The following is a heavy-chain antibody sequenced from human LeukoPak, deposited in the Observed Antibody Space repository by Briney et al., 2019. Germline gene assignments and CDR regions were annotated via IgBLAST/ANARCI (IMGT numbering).Heavy chain of an antibody. D-gene: IGHD3-10*01. Sequence: SETLSLTCTVSGGSISSSSYYWGWIRQPPGKGLEWIGSIYYSGSTYYNPSLKSRVTISVDTSKNQFSLKLSSVTAADTAVYYCARRVGYDLGSYYQIDYWGQGTLVTVSS. CDR1: GGSISSSSYY. J-gene: IGHJ4*02. CDR3: ARRVGYDLGSYYQIDY. CDR2: IYYSGST. V-gene: IGHV4-39*01.